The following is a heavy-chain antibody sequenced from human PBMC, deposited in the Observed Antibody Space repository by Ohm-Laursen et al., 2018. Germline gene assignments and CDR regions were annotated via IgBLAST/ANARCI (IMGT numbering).Heavy chain of an antibody. D-gene: IGHD3-10*01. CDR1: GFTFDDYA. CDR2: ISWNSGSI. Sequence: SLRLSCAAPGFTFDDYAMHWVRQAPGKGLEWVSGISWNSGSIGYADSVKGRFTISRDNAKNSLYLQMNSLRTKDTALYYCAKDSSGGYYGMHVWGQGTTVTVSS. J-gene: IGHJ6*02. CDR3: AKDSSGGYYGMHV. V-gene: IGHV3-9*01.